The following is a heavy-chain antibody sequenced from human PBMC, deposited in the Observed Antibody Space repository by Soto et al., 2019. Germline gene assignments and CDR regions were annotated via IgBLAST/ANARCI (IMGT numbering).Heavy chain of an antibody. CDR2: IIPIFGTA. CDR3: ASPPSLLYGMDV. V-gene: IGHV1-69*06. Sequence: SVKVSCKASGGTFSSYAISWVRQAPGQGLEWMGGIIPIFGTANYAQKFQGRVTITADKSTSTAYMELSSLRSEDTAVYYCASPPSLLYGMDVWGQGTTVTVSS. CDR1: GGTFSSYA. J-gene: IGHJ6*02.